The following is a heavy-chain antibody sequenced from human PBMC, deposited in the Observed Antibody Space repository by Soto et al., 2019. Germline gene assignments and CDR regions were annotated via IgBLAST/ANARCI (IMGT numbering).Heavy chain of an antibody. J-gene: IGHJ2*01. D-gene: IGHD3-22*01. CDR3: SLYYCATSGYYMRYFDL. Sequence: QVQVVQSGAEVKKPGSSVKVSCKASGDTLNTYAVNWVRQAPGQGLEWLGRISPISGTPKYAQKFQGRVTISADTSTRTAYMELSSLRSEDTDIYYCSLYYCATSGYYMRYFDLWGRGTLVTVSS. CDR2: ISPISGTP. V-gene: IGHV1-69*06. CDR1: GDTLNTYA.